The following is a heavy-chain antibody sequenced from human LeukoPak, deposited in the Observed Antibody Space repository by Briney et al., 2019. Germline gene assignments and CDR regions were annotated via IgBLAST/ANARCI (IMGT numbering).Heavy chain of an antibody. J-gene: IGHJ4*02. CDR2: IYHSGST. V-gene: IGHV4-39*07. CDR3: ARADGFIWVPVFDY. D-gene: IGHD3-16*01. Sequence: PSETLSLTCTVSGGSISSTNYYWGYLGWIRQPPGKGLEWIGSIYHSGSTYYNPSLRSRVTISQDTSKNQFSVKLSSVTAADTAVYYCARADGFIWVPVFDYWGQGTLVTVSS. CDR1: GGSISSTNYY.